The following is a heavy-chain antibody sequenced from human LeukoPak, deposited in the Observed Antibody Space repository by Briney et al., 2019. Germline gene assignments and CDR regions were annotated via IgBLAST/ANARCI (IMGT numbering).Heavy chain of an antibody. J-gene: IGHJ3*02. CDR2: IYYSGST. CDR1: GGSISSYY. V-gene: IGHV4-59*12. Sequence: SETLSLTCTVSGGSISSYYWSWIRQPPGKGLEWIGYIYYSGSTNYNPSLKSRVTISVDTSKNQFSLKLSSVTAADTAVYYCARNHLAYCGGDCYGDAFDIWGQGTMVTVSS. CDR3: ARNHLAYCGGDCYGDAFDI. D-gene: IGHD2-21*02.